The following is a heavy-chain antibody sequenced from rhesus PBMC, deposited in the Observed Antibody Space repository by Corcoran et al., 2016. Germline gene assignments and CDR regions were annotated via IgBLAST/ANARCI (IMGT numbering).Heavy chain of an antibody. V-gene: IGHV4-165*02. Sequence: QVQLLESGPGLVKPSETLSLTCTVSGGSMDDYYWNWIRQSPGTGLEGFGYIGGRSGPASYNPSLESRVTFSSDTSKNQFSLRLTSVTAADTAIYYCARHISGSYFDYWGQGVMVTVSS. CDR2: IGGRSGPA. CDR1: GGSMDDYY. CDR3: ARHISGSYFDY. J-gene: IGHJ4*01.